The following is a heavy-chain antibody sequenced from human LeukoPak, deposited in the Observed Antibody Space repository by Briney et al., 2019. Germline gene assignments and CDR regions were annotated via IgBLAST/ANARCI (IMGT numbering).Heavy chain of an antibody. Sequence: PGRSLRLSCATSGFTFRTYGMHWVRQAPGKGLEWVAVIWNDASNRYYADSAKGRFTISRDYSMKTVTLQMNSLRVEDTAVYFCARGAGAIGGTPDHWGQGALVTVSS. V-gene: IGHV3-33*02. CDR3: ARGAGAIGGTPDH. D-gene: IGHD2-15*01. CDR2: IWNDASNR. CDR1: GFTFRTYG. J-gene: IGHJ4*02.